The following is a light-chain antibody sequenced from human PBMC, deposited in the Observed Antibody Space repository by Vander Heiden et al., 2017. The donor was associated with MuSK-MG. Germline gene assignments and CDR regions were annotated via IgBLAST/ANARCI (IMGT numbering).Light chain of an antibody. CDR3: QVWDSTSDHYV. CDR2: DDT. Sequence: SYVLTQPPSVSVAPGQTATLLCGGDNIGSKSVHWYQQKTGQAPVLVVYDDTDRPSGIPDRISGSNSGNTATLSISSVEGGDEADYYCQVWDSTSDHYVFGPGTTVTVL. CDR1: NIGSKS. J-gene: IGLJ1*01. V-gene: IGLV3-21*02.